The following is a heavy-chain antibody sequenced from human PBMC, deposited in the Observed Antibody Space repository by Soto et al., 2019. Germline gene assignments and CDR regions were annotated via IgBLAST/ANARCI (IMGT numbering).Heavy chain of an antibody. V-gene: IGHV3-72*01. CDR3: SRVMNGLSYYYYGMDA. D-gene: IGHD2-21*01. Sequence: GGSLRLSCAASGFTFSDHYMDWVRQAPGKGLEWVGRTRNKANSYTTEYAASGKGRFTISRDDSKNSLYLQMNSLKTEDTALYYCSRVMNGLSYYYYGMDAWGQGATVTVSS. CDR1: GFTFSDHY. J-gene: IGHJ6*02. CDR2: TRNKANSYTT.